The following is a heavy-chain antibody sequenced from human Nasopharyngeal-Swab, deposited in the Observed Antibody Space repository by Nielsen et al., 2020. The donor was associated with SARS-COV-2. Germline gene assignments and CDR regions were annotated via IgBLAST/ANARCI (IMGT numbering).Heavy chain of an antibody. CDR1: GFIFTSYN. CDR2: ISFSSSYI. V-gene: IGHV3-21*01. CDR3: ARSKISPSSYYDSSGYYGSYGMDV. Sequence: GESLKISCAASGFIFTSYNMNWVRQAPAKGLALVSSISFSSSYIYYADSVKGRFTLYRDNAKKSLYLQMNSLRAEDSAVYYCARSKISPSSYYDSSGYYGSYGMDVWGQGTTVTVSS. J-gene: IGHJ6*02. D-gene: IGHD3-22*01.